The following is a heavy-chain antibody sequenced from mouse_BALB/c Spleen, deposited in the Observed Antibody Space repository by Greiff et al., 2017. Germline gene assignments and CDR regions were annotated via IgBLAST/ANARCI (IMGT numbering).Heavy chain of an antibody. CDR2: IWAGGST. CDR3: ARKGDGYSFAY. Sequence: VQLVESGPGLVAPSQTLSITCTVSGFSLTSYGVHWVRQPPGKGLEWLGVIWAGGSTNYNSALMSRLSISKDNSKSQVFLKMNSLQTDDTAMYYCARKGDGYSFAYWGQGTLVTVSA. CDR1: GFSLTSYG. D-gene: IGHD2-3*01. V-gene: IGHV2-9*02. J-gene: IGHJ3*01.